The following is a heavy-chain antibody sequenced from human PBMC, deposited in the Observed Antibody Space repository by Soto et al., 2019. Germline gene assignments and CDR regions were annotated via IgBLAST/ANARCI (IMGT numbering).Heavy chain of an antibody. Sequence: ASVKVSCKSSGYIFSSHDINWARQAPGQGLEWMGSVNPNSGNTLYTRGFQGRVTMTRSTSMSTAYMELSSLRFDDTVVYYCARAHASGELDYWGQGTLVTVSS. D-gene: IGHD4-17*01. CDR2: VNPNSGNT. CDR1: GYIFSSHD. J-gene: IGHJ4*02. V-gene: IGHV1-8*01. CDR3: ARAHASGELDY.